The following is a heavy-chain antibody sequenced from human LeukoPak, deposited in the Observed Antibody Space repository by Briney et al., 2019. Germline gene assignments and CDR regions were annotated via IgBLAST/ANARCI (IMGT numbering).Heavy chain of an antibody. CDR1: GFTFSSYK. Sequence: GGSLRLSCAASGFTFSSYKINWVRQAPGKGLEWVSSISSSSYYIYYADSVKGQFTISRDNAKNSLYLQMNSLRAGDTAVYYCARVLNSGSYLIDYWGQGTLVTVSS. V-gene: IGHV3-21*01. CDR2: ISSSSYYI. CDR3: ARVLNSGSYLIDY. J-gene: IGHJ4*02. D-gene: IGHD1-26*01.